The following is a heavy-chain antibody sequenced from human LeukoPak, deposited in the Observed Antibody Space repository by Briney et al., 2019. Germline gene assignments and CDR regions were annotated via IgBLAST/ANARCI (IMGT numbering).Heavy chain of an antibody. CDR2: IYYSGTT. Sequence: SETLSLTCTVSGGSIRSSSYYWGWIPQPPGKGVEWIGSIYYSGTTYYNPSLKSRVTISVDTSKNQFSLILTSVTAADTAVYYCASRARGSGSYPDWGQGTLVTVSS. CDR3: ASRARGSGSYPD. CDR1: GGSIRSSSYY. D-gene: IGHD3-10*01. J-gene: IGHJ4*02. V-gene: IGHV4-39*01.